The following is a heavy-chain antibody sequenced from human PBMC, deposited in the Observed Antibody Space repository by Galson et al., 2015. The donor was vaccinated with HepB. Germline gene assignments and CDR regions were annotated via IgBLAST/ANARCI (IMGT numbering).Heavy chain of an antibody. J-gene: IGHJ5*02. CDR1: GGTFSSYA. CDR3: ARGGRSPEVYNWFDP. Sequence: SVKVSCKASGGTFSSYAISWVRQAPGQGLEWMGWINAGNGNTKYSQKFQGRVTITRDTSASTAYMELSSLRSEDTAVYYCARGGRSPEVYNWFDPWGQGTLVTVSS. D-gene: IGHD1-14*01. V-gene: IGHV1-3*01. CDR2: INAGNGNT.